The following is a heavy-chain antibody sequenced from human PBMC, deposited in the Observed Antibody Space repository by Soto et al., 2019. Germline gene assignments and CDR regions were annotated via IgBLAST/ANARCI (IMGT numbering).Heavy chain of an antibody. CDR1: GGTFSSYA. J-gene: IGHJ6*02. Sequence: VQLVQSGAEVKKPGSSVKVSCKASGGTFSSYAISWVRQAPGQGLEWMGGIIPIFGRANYAPKFQGRVTITADESTSTAYMELSSMISEDTVVYDGAYGTVWGSYRYGMDDWGQGTTVTVS. CDR3: AYGTVWGSYRYGMDD. D-gene: IGHD3-16*02. V-gene: IGHV1-69*12. CDR2: IIPIFGRA.